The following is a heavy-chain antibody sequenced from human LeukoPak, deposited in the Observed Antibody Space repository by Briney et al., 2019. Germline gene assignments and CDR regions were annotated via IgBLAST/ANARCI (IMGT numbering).Heavy chain of an antibody. Sequence: PRGSLRLSCAASGFSFSSYWMHWVRQAPGRGLVWVSRLNSDGGGGTYADFVKGRFTISRDNAKNTLYLQMNSLSAEDTAVYFCARSSYPLHFDYWGQGTLVTVSS. V-gene: IGHV3-74*01. J-gene: IGHJ4*02. CDR2: LNSDGGGG. CDR1: GFSFSSYW. CDR3: ARSSYPLHFDY.